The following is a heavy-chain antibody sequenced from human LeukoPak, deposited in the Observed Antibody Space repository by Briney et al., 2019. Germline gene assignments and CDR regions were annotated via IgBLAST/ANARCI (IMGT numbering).Heavy chain of an antibody. V-gene: IGHV5-51*01. CDR1: GYSLTSYW. Sequence: GESLKISCKGSGYSLTSYWIGWVRQMPGKGLEWMGIIYPGDSDTRYSPSFQGQVTISADKSISTAYLQWSSLKASDTAMYYCARLSSYDSSGYYYGYYYYYMDVWGKGTTVTISS. J-gene: IGHJ6*03. CDR2: IYPGDSDT. D-gene: IGHD3-22*01. CDR3: ARLSSYDSSGYYYGYYYYYMDV.